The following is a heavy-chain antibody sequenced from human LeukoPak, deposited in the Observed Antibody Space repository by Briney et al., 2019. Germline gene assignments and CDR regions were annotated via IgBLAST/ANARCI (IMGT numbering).Heavy chain of an antibody. CDR1: GYTFTSYG. J-gene: IGHJ4*02. Sequence: ASVKVSCKASGYTFTSYGISWVRQAPGQGLEWMGWMNPNSGNTGYAQKFQGRVTMTRNTSISTAYMELSSLRSEDTAVYYCARGRWGVGDFYFDYWGQGTLVTVSS. CDR3: ARGRWGVGDFYFDY. CDR2: MNPNSGNT. V-gene: IGHV1-8*02. D-gene: IGHD3-10*01.